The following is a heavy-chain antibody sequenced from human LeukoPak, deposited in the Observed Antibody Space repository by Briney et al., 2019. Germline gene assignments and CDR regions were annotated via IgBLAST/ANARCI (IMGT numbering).Heavy chain of an antibody. CDR2: IIPIFGTA. V-gene: IGHV1-69*06. CDR1: GGTFSSYA. CDR3: ARTSRGGSQPSYYYYYMDV. D-gene: IGHD3-10*01. J-gene: IGHJ6*03. Sequence: SVKVSCKASGGTFSSYAISWVRQAPGQGLEWMGGIIPIFGTANYAQKFQGRVTITADKSTSTAYMELSSLRSEDTAVYYCARTSRGGSQPSYYYYYMDVWGKGTTVTISS.